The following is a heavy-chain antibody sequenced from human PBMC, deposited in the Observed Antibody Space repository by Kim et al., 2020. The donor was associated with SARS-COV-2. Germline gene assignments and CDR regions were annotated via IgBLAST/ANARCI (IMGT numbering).Heavy chain of an antibody. CDR3: ARGVDGYNWVYYYGMDV. CDR2: INPNSGGT. J-gene: IGHJ6*04. CDR1: GYTFTGYY. D-gene: IGHD5-12*01. V-gene: IGHV1-2*04. Sequence: ASVKVSCKASGYTFTGYYMHWVRQAPGQGLEWMGWINPNSGGTNYAQKFQGWVTMTRDTSISTAYMELSRLRSDDTAVYYCARGVDGYNWVYYYGMDVWGAGTTVTVSS.